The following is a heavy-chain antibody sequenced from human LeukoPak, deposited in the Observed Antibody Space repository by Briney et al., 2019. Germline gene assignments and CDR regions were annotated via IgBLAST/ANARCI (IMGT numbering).Heavy chain of an antibody. D-gene: IGHD2-8*01. CDR2: IRGDGTGT. V-gene: IGHV3-74*01. CDR3: ARGSNYGLDV. CDR1: GFTFTDYT. Sequence: PGGSLRLSCAASGFTFTDYTIHWVRQAPGKGLVWVSRIRGDGTGTTYADSVKGRFTISRDNAKNTLHLQMNSLRAEDTAVYSCARGSNYGLDVWGQGTTVTVSS. J-gene: IGHJ6*02.